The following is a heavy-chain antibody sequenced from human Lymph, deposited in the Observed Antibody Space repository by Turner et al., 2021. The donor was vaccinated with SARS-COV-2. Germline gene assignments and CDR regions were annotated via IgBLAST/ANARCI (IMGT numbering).Heavy chain of an antibody. CDR3: ARDNPHDAFDI. J-gene: IGHJ3*02. CDR2: IYSGGST. CDR1: GFNVSSNY. Sequence: EVQLVETVGGLIQPGGSLRLSCAASGFNVSSNYMSWVRQAPGKGLEWVSVIYSGGSTFYADSVRGRVTISRDNSKNTLYLQMNSLRAEDTAVYYCARDNPHDAFDIWGQGTMVTVSS. V-gene: IGHV3-53*02.